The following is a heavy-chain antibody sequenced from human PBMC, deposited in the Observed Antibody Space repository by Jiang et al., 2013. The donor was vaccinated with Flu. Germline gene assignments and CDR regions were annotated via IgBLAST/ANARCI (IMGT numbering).Heavy chain of an antibody. CDR1: GGFITNYY. D-gene: IGHD3-22*01. J-gene: IGHJ3*02. Sequence: GSGLVKPSETLFVTCTVSGGFITNYYWSWIRQAPGKGMEWIAYINHRGTTGYNPSLRSRVTMSVDRSGNQFSLELISVTAADTAVYHCARNLDYDSGYSDAFDIWGPGMKVTVSS. V-gene: IGHV4-59*01. CDR3: ARNLDYDSGYSDAFDI. CDR2: INHRGTT.